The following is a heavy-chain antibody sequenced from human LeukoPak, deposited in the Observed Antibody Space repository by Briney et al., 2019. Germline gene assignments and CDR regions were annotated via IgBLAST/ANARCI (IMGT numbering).Heavy chain of an antibody. CDR1: GFTFSSYA. D-gene: IGHD4-17*01. CDR2: ISYDGSNK. CDR3: ARARSKGYGASGLDY. J-gene: IGHJ4*02. Sequence: GGSLRLSCAASGFTFSSYAMHWVRQAPGKGLEWVAVISYDGSNKYYADSVKGRFTISRDNSKNTLYQQMNSLRAEDTAVYYCARARSKGYGASGLDYWGQGTLVTVSS. V-gene: IGHV3-30-3*01.